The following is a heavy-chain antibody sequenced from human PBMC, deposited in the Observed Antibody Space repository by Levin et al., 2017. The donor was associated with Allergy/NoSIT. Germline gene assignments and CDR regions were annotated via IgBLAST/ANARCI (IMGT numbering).Heavy chain of an antibody. CDR2: LSSGGTT. V-gene: IGHV3-23*01. CDR3: AKLLRLGEFSY. J-gene: IGHJ4*02. Sequence: ASVKVSCAASGFSFATFAMSWVRQAPGKGLEWVSTLSSGGTTYYADSIKGRSTVSRDNSKDTLYLQLNSLRAEDTAVYYCAKLLRLGEFSYWGQGTLVTVSS. D-gene: IGHD3-16*02. CDR1: GFSFATFA.